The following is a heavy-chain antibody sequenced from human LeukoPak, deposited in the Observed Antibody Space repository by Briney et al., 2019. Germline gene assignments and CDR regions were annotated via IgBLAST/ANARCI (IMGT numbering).Heavy chain of an antibody. V-gene: IGHV1-69*05. Sequence: ASVKVSCKASGGTFSGYAISWVRQAPGQGLGWMGGIIPIFGTANYAQKFQGRVTITTDESTSTAYMELSSLRSEDTAVYYCATGGATTHFQHWGQGTLVTVSS. J-gene: IGHJ1*01. D-gene: IGHD1-26*01. CDR3: ATGGATTHFQH. CDR1: GGTFSGYA. CDR2: IIPIFGTA.